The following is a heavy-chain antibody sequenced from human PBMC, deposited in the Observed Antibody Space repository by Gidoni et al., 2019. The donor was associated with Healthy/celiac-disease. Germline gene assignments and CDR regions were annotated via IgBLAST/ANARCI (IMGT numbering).Heavy chain of an antibody. V-gene: IGHV3-30*18. D-gene: IGHD2-2*01. CDR2: ISYDGSNK. CDR3: AKVAVPAAKSTPEYFQH. J-gene: IGHJ1*01. Sequence: QVQLVESGGGVVQPGRSLRLSCAASGFTFSSYGMHWVRQAPGKGLEWVAVISYDGSNKYYADSVKGRFTISRDNSKNTLYLQMNSLRAEDTAVYYCAKVAVPAAKSTPEYFQHWGQGTLVTVSS. CDR1: GFTFSSYG.